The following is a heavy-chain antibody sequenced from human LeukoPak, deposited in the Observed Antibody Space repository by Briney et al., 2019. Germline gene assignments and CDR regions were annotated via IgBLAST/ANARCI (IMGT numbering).Heavy chain of an antibody. J-gene: IGHJ4*02. D-gene: IGHD4-17*01. CDR3: ARDGFEDYGDYYDY. CDR2: IHHSGST. Sequence: SETLSLTCTVSGYSISSGYYWGWIRQPPGKGLEWIGSIHHSGSTYYNPSLNSRVTISVDTSKNQFSLNLSSVTAADTAVYYCARDGFEDYGDYYDYWGQGTLVTVSS. V-gene: IGHV4-38-2*02. CDR1: GYSISSGYY.